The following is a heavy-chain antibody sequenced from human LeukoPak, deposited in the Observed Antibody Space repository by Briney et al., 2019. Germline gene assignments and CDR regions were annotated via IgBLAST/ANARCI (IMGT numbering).Heavy chain of an antibody. CDR2: IYSGGST. J-gene: IGHJ4*02. CDR1: GFTVSSNY. D-gene: IGHD6-13*01. Sequence: GGSLRLSCAASGFTVSSNYMSWVRQAPGKGLEWVSVIYSGGSTYYADSVKGRFTISRDNSKNTLYLQMNSLRAEDTAVYYCARTKSGIAAAHSFDYWGQGTLVTVSS. CDR3: ARTKSGIAAAHSFDY. V-gene: IGHV3-53*01.